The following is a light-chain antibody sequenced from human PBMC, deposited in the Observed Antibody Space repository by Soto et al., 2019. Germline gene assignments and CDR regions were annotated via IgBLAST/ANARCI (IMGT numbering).Light chain of an antibody. J-gene: IGLJ2*01. CDR2: EGT. Sequence: QSALTQPASVSGSPGQSITISCTGTSSDVDSYDLVSWFQHHPGEAPKLMIYEGTKRPSGVSNRFSGSKSGNTASLTISGLQTEDEADYYCCSYSGSDTMIFGGGTKLTVL. V-gene: IGLV2-23*01. CDR3: CSYSGSDTMI. CDR1: SSDVDSYDL.